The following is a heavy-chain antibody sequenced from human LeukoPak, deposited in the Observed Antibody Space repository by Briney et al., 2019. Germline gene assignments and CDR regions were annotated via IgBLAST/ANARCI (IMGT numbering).Heavy chain of an antibody. Sequence: GGSLRLSCAASGFTFSSYAMSWVRQAPGKGLEWVSSISSSGSYIYYADSVKGRFTISRDNAKNSLYLQINSLRAEDTAVYYCAGCRDGYNSDYWGQGTLVTVSS. V-gene: IGHV3-21*01. CDR1: GFTFSSYA. D-gene: IGHD5-24*01. CDR3: AGCRDGYNSDY. J-gene: IGHJ4*02. CDR2: ISSSGSYI.